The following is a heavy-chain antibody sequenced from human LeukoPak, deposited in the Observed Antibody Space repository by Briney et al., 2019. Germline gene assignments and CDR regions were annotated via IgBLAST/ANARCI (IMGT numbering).Heavy chain of an antibody. V-gene: IGHV3-33*01. J-gene: IGHJ6*03. CDR1: GFTFSSYD. D-gene: IGHD3-10*01. CDR2: IWYDGSNK. Sequence: GRSLRLSCAASGFTFSSYDMHWVRQAPGKGLEWVAVIWYDGSNKYYADSVKGRFTISRDNSKNTLYLQMNSLRAEDTAVYYCARDGFRGYYYMDVWGKGTTVTVSS. CDR3: ARDGFRGYYYMDV.